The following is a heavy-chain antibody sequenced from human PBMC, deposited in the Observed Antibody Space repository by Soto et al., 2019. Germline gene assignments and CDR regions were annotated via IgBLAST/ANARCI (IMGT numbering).Heavy chain of an antibody. V-gene: IGHV1-18*01. CDR1: GYTFSNYG. Sequence: ASVKVSCKTSGYTFSNYGITWVRQAPGQPLEWLGWISLYSDGTNYAQKFQGRVAMTTDTSTTTAYMELRSLRADDTAVYYCARVVPGAEAWFGPWGQGTLVTVPS. D-gene: IGHD2-2*01. CDR3: ARVVPGAEAWFGP. J-gene: IGHJ5*02. CDR2: ISLYSDGT.